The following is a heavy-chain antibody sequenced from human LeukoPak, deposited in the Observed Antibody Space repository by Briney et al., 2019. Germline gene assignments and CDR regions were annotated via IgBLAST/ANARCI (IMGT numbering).Heavy chain of an antibody. CDR2: ISGSGGST. J-gene: IGHJ4*02. CDR1: GFTFSSYA. V-gene: IGHV3-23*01. CDR3: AKDSPYYYDSSGYYQK. D-gene: IGHD3-22*01. Sequence: QTGGSLRLSCAASGFTFSSYAMSWVRQAPGKGLEWVSAISGSGGSTYYADSVKGRFTISRDNSKNTLYLQMNSLRAEDTAVYYCAKDSPYYYDSSGYYQKWGQGTLVTVSS.